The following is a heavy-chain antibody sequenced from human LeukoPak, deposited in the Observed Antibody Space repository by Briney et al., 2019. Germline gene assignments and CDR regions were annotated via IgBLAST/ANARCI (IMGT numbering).Heavy chain of an antibody. Sequence: SETLSLTCTVSGGSISSYYWSWTRQPAGKGLEWIGRIYTSGSTNYNPSLKGRVTMSVDTSKNQFSLKLSSVTAADTAVYYCARDFGLEYSSSSGDNWFDPWGQGTLVTVSS. CDR2: IYTSGST. D-gene: IGHD6-6*01. CDR1: GGSISSYY. V-gene: IGHV4-4*07. CDR3: ARDFGLEYSSSSGDNWFDP. J-gene: IGHJ5*02.